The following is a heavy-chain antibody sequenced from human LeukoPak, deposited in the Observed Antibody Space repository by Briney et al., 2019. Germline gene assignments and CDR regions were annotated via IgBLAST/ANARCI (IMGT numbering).Heavy chain of an antibody. CDR3: ARSVKVNYVGLFGEDNNYYYMDV. CDR2: INHSGSP. J-gene: IGHJ6*03. V-gene: IGHV4-34*01. Sequence: PSETLSLTCAVYGGSFSGYYWSWIRQPPGKGLEWIGEINHSGSPNYNPSLKSPVTISVDTSKNQFSLKLTSVTAADTAVYYCARSVKVNYVGLFGEDNNYYYMDVWGKGTPVTVSS. CDR1: GGSFSGYY. D-gene: IGHD3-10*02.